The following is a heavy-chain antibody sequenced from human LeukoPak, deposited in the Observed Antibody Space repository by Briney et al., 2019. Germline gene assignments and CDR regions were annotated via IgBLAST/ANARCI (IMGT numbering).Heavy chain of an antibody. CDR2: ISAYNGNT. D-gene: IGHD6-19*01. CDR1: GYTFTSYG. Sequence: ASVKVSCKASGYTFTSYGISWVRQAPGQGLEWMGWISAYNGNTNYAQKLQGRVTMTTDTSTSTAYMELRSLRSDDTAVYYCARDPDLGGIAVAGSPFDYWGQGTLVTVSS. CDR3: ARDPDLGGIAVAGSPFDY. V-gene: IGHV1-18*01. J-gene: IGHJ4*02.